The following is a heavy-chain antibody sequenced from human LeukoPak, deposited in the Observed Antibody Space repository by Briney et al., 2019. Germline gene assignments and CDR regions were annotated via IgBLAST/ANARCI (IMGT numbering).Heavy chain of an antibody. J-gene: IGHJ4*02. D-gene: IGHD3-16*02. CDR2: ISSSNSYI. Sequence: GGSLRLSCAASGFTFSSYSMNWVRQAPGKGLEWVSSISSSNSYIYYADSVKGRFTISRDNAKNSLYLQMNSLRAEDTAVYYCARDTGDDYVWGSYRYMVYFDYWGQGTLVTVSS. V-gene: IGHV3-21*01. CDR1: GFTFSSYS. CDR3: ARDTGDDYVWGSYRYMVYFDY.